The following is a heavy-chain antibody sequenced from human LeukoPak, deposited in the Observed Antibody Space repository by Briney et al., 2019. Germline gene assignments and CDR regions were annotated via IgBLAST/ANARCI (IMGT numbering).Heavy chain of an antibody. D-gene: IGHD3-3*01. CDR3: ARDQYDTWSRRGNFDS. J-gene: IGHJ4*02. V-gene: IGHV3-7*03. Sequence: GGSLRLSCVASGFTFGKYWMSWVRQAPGKGLEWVANIKLDGSEKNYEDSVKGRFTISRDNTKNSLYLQMNSLRAEDTAVFYCARDQYDTWSRRGNFDSWGQGTLVTVSS. CDR2: IKLDGSEK. CDR1: GFTFGKYW.